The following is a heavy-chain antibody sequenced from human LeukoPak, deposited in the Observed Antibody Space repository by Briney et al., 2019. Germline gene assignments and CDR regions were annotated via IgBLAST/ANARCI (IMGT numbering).Heavy chain of an antibody. Sequence: VASVKVSCKASGGAFTNYAISWVRQAPGQGLEWMGGIIPIFGTPNYAQKFRGRVTITADRSTSTAYMELSSLRSEDTAVYYCARSPLDFWSGSFDYWGQGTLVTVSS. CDR1: GGAFTNYA. D-gene: IGHD3-3*01. J-gene: IGHJ4*02. V-gene: IGHV1-69*06. CDR2: IIPIFGTP. CDR3: ARSPLDFWSGSFDY.